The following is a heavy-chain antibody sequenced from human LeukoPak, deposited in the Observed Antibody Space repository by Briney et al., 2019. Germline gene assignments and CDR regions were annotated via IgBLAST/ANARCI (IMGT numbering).Heavy chain of an antibody. V-gene: IGHV1-69*04. D-gene: IGHD4-23*01. J-gene: IGHJ4*02. Sequence: SVKVSCKASGGTFSSYAISWVRQAPGQGLEWMGRIIPILGIANYAQKFQGRVTITADKSTSTAYMELSSLRSEDTAVYYCAISILGGYFDYWGQGTLVTVSS. CDR1: GGTFSSYA. CDR2: IIPILGIA. CDR3: AISILGGYFDY.